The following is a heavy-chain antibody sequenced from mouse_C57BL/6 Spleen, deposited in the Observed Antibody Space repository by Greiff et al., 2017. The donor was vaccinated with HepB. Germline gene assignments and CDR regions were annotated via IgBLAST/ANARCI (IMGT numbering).Heavy chain of an antibody. V-gene: IGHV1-80*01. CDR2: IYPGDGDT. D-gene: IGHD1-1*01. CDR1: GYAFSSYW. J-gene: IGHJ2*01. CDR3: ARSHYYGSRYYFDY. Sequence: VQGVESGAELVKPGASVKISCKASGYAFSSYWMNWVKQRPGKGLEWIGQIYPGDGDTNYNGKFKGKATLTADKSSSTAYMQLSSLTSEDSAVYFCARSHYYGSRYYFDYWGQGTTLTVSS.